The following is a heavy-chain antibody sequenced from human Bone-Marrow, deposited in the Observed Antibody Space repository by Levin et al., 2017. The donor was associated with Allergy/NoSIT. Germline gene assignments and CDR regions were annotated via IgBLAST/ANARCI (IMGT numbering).Heavy chain of an antibody. CDR3: TTTLGYCSSTSCLDAFDI. D-gene: IGHD2-2*01. CDR2: IKSKTDGGTT. Sequence: GGSLRLSCAASGFTFSNAWMSWVRQAPGKGLEWVGRIKSKTDGGTTDYAAPVKGRFTISRDDSKNTLYLQMNSLKTEDTAVYYCTTTLGYCSSTSCLDAFDIWGQGTMVTVSS. J-gene: IGHJ3*02. V-gene: IGHV3-15*01. CDR1: GFTFSNAW.